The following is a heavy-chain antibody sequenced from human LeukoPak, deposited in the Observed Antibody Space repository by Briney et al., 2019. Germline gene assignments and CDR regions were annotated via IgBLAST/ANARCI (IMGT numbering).Heavy chain of an antibody. V-gene: IGHV4-30-2*01. J-gene: IGHJ4*02. D-gene: IGHD6-13*01. Sequence: SQTLSLTCAVSGGSISSGGYSWSWIRQPPGKGLEWIGYIYHSGSTYYNPSLKSRVTISVDRSKNQFSLKLSSVTAADTAVYYCARGTGTMIAAADHYYFDYWGQGTLVTVSS. CDR2: IYHSGST. CDR3: ARGTGTMIAAADHYYFDY. CDR1: GGSISSGGYS.